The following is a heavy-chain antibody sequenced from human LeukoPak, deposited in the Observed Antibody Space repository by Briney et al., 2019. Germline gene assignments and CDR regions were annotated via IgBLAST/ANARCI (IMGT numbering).Heavy chain of an antibody. J-gene: IGHJ5*02. CDR3: AGELVNGS. V-gene: IGHV3-74*01. Sequence: PGGSLRLSCAASGFSFSSYWMHWLRQAPGKGLVWVSSINSDGSKTTYADSVKGRFTISRDNAKNTLSLQMDSLRAEDTAVYYCAGELVNGSWGQGTLVTVSS. CDR1: GFSFSSYW. D-gene: IGHD2-8*02. CDR2: INSDGSKT.